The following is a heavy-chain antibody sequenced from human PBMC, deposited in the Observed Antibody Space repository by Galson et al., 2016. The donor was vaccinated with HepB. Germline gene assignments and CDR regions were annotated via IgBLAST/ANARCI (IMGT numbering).Heavy chain of an antibody. CDR3: ARGNTCSGGACYPDY. V-gene: IGHV3-33*01. J-gene: IGHJ4*02. CDR1: GFSFSSYG. CDR2: IWDDGSNK. D-gene: IGHD2-15*01. Sequence: SLRLSCAASGFSFSSYGMHWVRQAPGKGLEWVAVIWDDGSNKYYADSVKGRFTISRDNYKNTLYLQMNSLRAEDTAVYYCARGNTCSGGACYPDYWGQGTLVTVS.